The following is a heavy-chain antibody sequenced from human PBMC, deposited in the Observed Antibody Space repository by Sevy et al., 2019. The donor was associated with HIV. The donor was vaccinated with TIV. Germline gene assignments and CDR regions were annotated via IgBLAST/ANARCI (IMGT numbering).Heavy chain of an antibody. CDR3: AADLDILTGYPRPYYYYMDV. D-gene: IGHD3-9*01. Sequence: GILRLSCAASGFTFSSYSMNWVRQAPGKGLEWVSYISSSSSTIYYADPVKGRFTISRDNAKNSLYLQMNSLRDEDTAVYYCAADLDILTGYPRPYYYYMDVWGKGTTVTVSS. J-gene: IGHJ6*03. V-gene: IGHV3-48*02. CDR2: ISSSSSTI. CDR1: GFTFSSYS.